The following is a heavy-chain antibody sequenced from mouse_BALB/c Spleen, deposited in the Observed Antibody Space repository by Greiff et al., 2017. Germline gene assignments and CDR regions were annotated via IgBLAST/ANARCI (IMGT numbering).Heavy chain of an antibody. CDR2: IDPANGNT. Sequence: VHVKQSGAELVKPGASVKLSCTASGFNIKDTYMHWVKQRPEQGLEWIGRIDPANGNTKYNPKFQGKATITADTSSNTAYLQLSSLTSEDTAVYYCVGGRGNWDYWGQGTTLTVSS. D-gene: IGHD2-1*01. CDR3: VGGRGNWDY. CDR1: GFNIKDTY. J-gene: IGHJ2*01. V-gene: IGHV14-3*02.